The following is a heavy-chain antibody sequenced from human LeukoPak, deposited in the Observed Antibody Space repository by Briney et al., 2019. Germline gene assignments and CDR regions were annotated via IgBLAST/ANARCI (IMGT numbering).Heavy chain of an antibody. Sequence: PGGSLRLSCAASGFTFGDYAMSWVRQAPGKGLEWVGFIRSKAYGGTTEYAASVKGRFTISRDDSKSIAYLQMNSLKTEDTAVYYCTRDVAYCSGGSCGLYDYWGQGAPVTVSS. V-gene: IGHV3-49*04. CDR3: TRDVAYCSGGSCGLYDY. D-gene: IGHD2-15*01. CDR2: IRSKAYGGTT. CDR1: GFTFGDYA. J-gene: IGHJ4*02.